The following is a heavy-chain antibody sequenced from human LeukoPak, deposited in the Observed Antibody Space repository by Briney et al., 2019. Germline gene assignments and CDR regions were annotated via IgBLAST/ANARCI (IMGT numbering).Heavy chain of an antibody. Sequence: SETLSLTCTVSGGSISSYYWSWIRQPAGKGLEWIGRIYTSGSTNYNPSLKSRVTMSVDTSKNQFSLKLTSVTAADTAVYYCTREVRSARASFDPWGQGTLVIVSS. J-gene: IGHJ5*02. CDR3: TREVRSARASFDP. D-gene: IGHD3-16*01. CDR2: IYTSGST. CDR1: GGSISSYY. V-gene: IGHV4-4*07.